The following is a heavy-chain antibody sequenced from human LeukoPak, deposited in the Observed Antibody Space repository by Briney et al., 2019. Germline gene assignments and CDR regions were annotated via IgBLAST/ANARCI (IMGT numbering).Heavy chain of an antibody. CDR1: GGSISSYY. CDR3: AREVATTVTFYYYYYGMDV. Sequence: SETLSLTCTVSGGSISSYYWSWIRQPAGKGLEWIGRIYTSGSTNYNPSLKSRVTMPVDTSKNQFSLKLSSVTAADTAVYYCAREVATTVTFYYYYYGMDVWGQGTTVTVSS. D-gene: IGHD4-17*01. CDR2: IYTSGST. V-gene: IGHV4-4*07. J-gene: IGHJ6*02.